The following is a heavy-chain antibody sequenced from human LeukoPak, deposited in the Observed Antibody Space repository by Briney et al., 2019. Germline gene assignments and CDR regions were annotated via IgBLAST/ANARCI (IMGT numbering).Heavy chain of an antibody. Sequence: ASVKVSCKASGYAFTSYDINWVRQATGQGLEWMGWMNSNSGNTGYAQKFQGRVTMTRNTSISTAYMELSSLRSEDTAVYYCARGRPSVTDYWGQGTLVTVSS. CDR1: GYAFTSYD. V-gene: IGHV1-8*01. CDR3: ARGRPSVTDY. J-gene: IGHJ4*02. D-gene: IGHD4-11*01. CDR2: MNSNSGNT.